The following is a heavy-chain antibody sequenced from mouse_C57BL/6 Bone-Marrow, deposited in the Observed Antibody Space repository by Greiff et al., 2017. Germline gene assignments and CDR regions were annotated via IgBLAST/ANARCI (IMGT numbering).Heavy chain of an antibody. D-gene: IGHD1-1*01. CDR1: GYTFTSYW. CDR2: IHPSDSDT. V-gene: IGHV1-74*01. J-gene: IGHJ2*01. Sequence: QVQLKQPGAELVKPGASVKVSCKASGYTFTSYWMHWVKQRPGQGLEWIGRIHPSDSDTNYNQKFKGKATLTVDKSSSTAYMQLSSLTSEDSAVYYCAIYGYYYGSSYEYFDYWGQGTTLTVSS. CDR3: AIYGYYYGSSYEYFDY.